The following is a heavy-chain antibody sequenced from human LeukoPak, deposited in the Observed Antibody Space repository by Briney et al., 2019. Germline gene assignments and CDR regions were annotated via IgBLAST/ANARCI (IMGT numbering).Heavy chain of an antibody. J-gene: IGHJ6*03. CDR1: GYTFSGYY. D-gene: IGHD6-6*01. CDR2: INPNSGGT. Sequence: ASVKVSCKASGYTFSGYYMHWVRQAPGQGLEWMGWINPNSGGTNYAQKFQGRVTMTRDTSISTAYKELSRLRSDDTAVYYCARVLYSSSYYYMDVWGTGTTVTVSS. CDR3: ARVLYSSSYYYMDV. V-gene: IGHV1-2*02.